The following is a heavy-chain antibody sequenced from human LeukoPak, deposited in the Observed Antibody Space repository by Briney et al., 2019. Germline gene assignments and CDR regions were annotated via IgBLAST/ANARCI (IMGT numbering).Heavy chain of an antibody. D-gene: IGHD2/OR15-2a*01. CDR1: GFTFSSYA. CDR3: AKEIVFLFGDP. CDR2: IVSDGYKA. Sequence: GGSLRLSCAASGFTFSSYAMSWVRQAPGKGLEWVATIVSDGYKAYYADSVKGRFAISRDNSQNTVHPQMNSLRAEDTATYYCAKEIVFLFGDPWGQGALVTVSS. J-gene: IGHJ5*02. V-gene: IGHV3-23*01.